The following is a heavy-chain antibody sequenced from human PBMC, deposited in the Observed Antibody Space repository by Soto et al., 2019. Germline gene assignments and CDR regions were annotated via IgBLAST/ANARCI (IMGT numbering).Heavy chain of an antibody. CDR1: GGSISSYY. CDR2: IYYSGST. V-gene: IGHV4-59*01. CDR3: ARXEYYYDSSGPRPDWFDP. J-gene: IGHJ5*02. D-gene: IGHD3-22*01. Sequence: SETLSLTCTVSGGSISSYYWSWIRQPPGKGLEWIGYIYYSGSTNYNPSLKSRVTISVDTSKNQFSLKLSSVTAADTAVYYCARXEYYYDSSGPRPDWFDPWGQGTLVTVSS.